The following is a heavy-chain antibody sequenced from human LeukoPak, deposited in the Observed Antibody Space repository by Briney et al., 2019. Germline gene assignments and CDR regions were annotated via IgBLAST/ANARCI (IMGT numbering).Heavy chain of an antibody. V-gene: IGHV3-21*06. CDR2: ISSSSSYI. CDR3: ARDDFWTGYDTDVDY. J-gene: IGHJ4*02. CDR1: GFTFSDYS. D-gene: IGHD3/OR15-3a*01. Sequence: GGSLRLSCAASGFTFSDYSMNWVRQAPGKGLEWVSSISSSSSYIYYADSVKGRFTISRDNAKNSLYLQMNSLRAEDTAVYYCARDDFWTGYDTDVDYWGQGTLVTVSS.